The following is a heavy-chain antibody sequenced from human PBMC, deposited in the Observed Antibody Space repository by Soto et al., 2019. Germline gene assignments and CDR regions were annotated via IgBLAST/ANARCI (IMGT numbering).Heavy chain of an antibody. D-gene: IGHD1-1*01. CDR3: SRVRISAGTAYYLDY. CDR1: GGSISSSSYY. V-gene: IGHV4-39*01. Sequence: SETLSLTCTVSGGSISSSSYYWGWIRQPPGKGLEWIGSIYYSGSTYYNPSLKSRVTISVDTSKNQFSLKLSSVTAADTAVYYCSRVRISAGTAYYLDYWGQGTLVTVSS. CDR2: IYYSGST. J-gene: IGHJ4*02.